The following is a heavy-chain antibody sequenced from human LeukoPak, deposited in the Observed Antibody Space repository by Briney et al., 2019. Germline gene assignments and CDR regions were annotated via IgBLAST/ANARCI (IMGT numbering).Heavy chain of an antibody. CDR2: ISSSSSYI. Sequence: GGSLRLSCAASGFPFSGYSMNWVRQAPGKGLEWVSSISSSSSYIYYADSVKGRFTISRDNAKNSLYLQMNSLRAEDTAVYYCARDYDILTGYVPYYGMDVWGQGTTVNVSS. CDR1: GFPFSGYS. V-gene: IGHV3-21*01. J-gene: IGHJ6*02. D-gene: IGHD3-9*01. CDR3: ARDYDILTGYVPYYGMDV.